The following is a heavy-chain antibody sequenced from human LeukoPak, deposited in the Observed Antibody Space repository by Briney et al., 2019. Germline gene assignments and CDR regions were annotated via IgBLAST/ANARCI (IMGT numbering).Heavy chain of an antibody. J-gene: IGHJ4*02. CDR1: GYTFTSYG. Sequence: ASVTLSCTASGYTFTSYGINWVRQAPGQGLEWMGWISAYNGNTNYAQNLQGRVTMTTDTSTSTAYMELRSLRSDDTAVYYCEKSSSGWQFDYWGQGTLVTVSS. V-gene: IGHV1-18*01. CDR3: EKSSSGWQFDY. D-gene: IGHD6-19*01. CDR2: ISAYNGNT.